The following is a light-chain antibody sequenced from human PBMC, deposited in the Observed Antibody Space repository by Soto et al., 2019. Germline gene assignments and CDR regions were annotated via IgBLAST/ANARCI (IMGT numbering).Light chain of an antibody. CDR2: GAV. CDR1: QSVSNNY. J-gene: IGKJ3*01. Sequence: EIVLTQSPGTLSLSPGERATLSCRASQSVSNNYLAWYQQKPGQAPRLLIYGAVSRATGIPDRFSGSGSGTDFTLTSSRLEPEDFAVYYCQQYGDSPGFTFGPGTKVDIK. CDR3: QQYGDSPGFT. V-gene: IGKV3-20*01.